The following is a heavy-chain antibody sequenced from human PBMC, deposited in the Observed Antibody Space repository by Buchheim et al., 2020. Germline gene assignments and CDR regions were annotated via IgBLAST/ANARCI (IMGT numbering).Heavy chain of an antibody. D-gene: IGHD3-10*01. CDR1: GFSFSSYS. J-gene: IGHJ4*02. V-gene: IGHV3-30-3*01. CDR3: ARDSMVDGFYFDY. Sequence: QVHLVESGGGVVQSGRSLRLSCVPSGFSFSSYSMHWVRQAPGKGLEWVAVSPYLVTNEHYADPVRGRFTFSRDNSKNTLYLQMDNLRTEDTAVYYCARDSMVDGFYFDYWGRGTL. CDR2: SPYLVTNE.